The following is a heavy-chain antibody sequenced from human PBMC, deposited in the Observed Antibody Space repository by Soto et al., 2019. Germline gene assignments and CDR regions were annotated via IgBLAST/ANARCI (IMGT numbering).Heavy chain of an antibody. CDR3: AKERMGYSYVPFDY. V-gene: IGHV3-30*18. CDR1: GFTFSSYG. D-gene: IGHD5-18*01. CDR2: ISYDGSNK. Sequence: QAGGTLRLFCAASGFTFSSYGMHWVRQAPGKGLEWVAVISYDGSNKYYADSVKGRFTISRDNSKNTLYLQMNSLRAEDTAVYYCAKERMGYSYVPFDYWGQGTLVTVSS. J-gene: IGHJ4*02.